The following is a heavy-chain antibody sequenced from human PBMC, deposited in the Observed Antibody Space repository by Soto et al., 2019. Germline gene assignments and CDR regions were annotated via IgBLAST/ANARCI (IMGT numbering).Heavy chain of an antibody. D-gene: IGHD3-16*01. V-gene: IGHV3-74*01. CDR2: INSDGSST. J-gene: IGHJ5*02. Sequence: GGSLRLSCAASGFTFSSYWMHWVRQAPGKGLVWVSRINSDGSSTSYADSVKGRFTISRDNAKNTLYLQMNSLRAEDTVVYYCARVLCKEITFCFDPWGQGTLVTVSS. CDR1: GFTFSSYW. CDR3: ARVLCKEITFCFDP.